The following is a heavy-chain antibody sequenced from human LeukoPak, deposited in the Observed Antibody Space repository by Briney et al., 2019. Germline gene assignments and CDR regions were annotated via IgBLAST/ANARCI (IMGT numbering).Heavy chain of an antibody. J-gene: IGHJ6*03. Sequence: ASVKVSCKASGYTFTSYGINWVRQATGQGLEWMGWMNPNSGNTGYAQKFQGRVTMTRNTSISTAYMELSSLRSEDTAVYYCARGGYDYYYYYMDVWGKGTTVTISS. CDR2: MNPNSGNT. CDR3: ARGGYDYYYYYMDV. D-gene: IGHD6-13*01. V-gene: IGHV1-8*02. CDR1: GYTFTSYG.